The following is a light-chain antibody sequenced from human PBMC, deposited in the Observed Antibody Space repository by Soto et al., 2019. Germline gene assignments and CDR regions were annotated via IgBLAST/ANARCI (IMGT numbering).Light chain of an antibody. Sequence: DIQLTQSPSSLSASVGDRVTITCRASQSVSGWLAWYQQKPGKAPKLLIYDASSLESGVPSRFSGGGSGTEFTLTISSLQPDDFATYYCQQYNSYWTFGQGTKVDIK. CDR2: DAS. J-gene: IGKJ1*01. CDR1: QSVSGW. CDR3: QQYNSYWT. V-gene: IGKV1-5*01.